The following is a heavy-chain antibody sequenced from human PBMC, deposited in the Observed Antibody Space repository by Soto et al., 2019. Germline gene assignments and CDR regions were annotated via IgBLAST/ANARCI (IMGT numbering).Heavy chain of an antibody. D-gene: IGHD5-12*01. CDR3: AREGNLGRWLQPLDF. CDR2: IHYNGNT. J-gene: IGHJ4*02. CDR1: GGSISSSSYY. V-gene: IGHV4-39*07. Sequence: SETLSLTCTVSGGSISSSSYYWGWIRQPPGKGLEWIGSIHYNGNTKYNPSLKSRVSMSVDTSKNQFSLRLISVTAADTAKYFCAREGNLGRWLQPLDFWGQGTLVTVSS.